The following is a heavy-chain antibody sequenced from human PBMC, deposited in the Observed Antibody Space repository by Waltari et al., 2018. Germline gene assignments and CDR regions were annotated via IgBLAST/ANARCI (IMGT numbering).Heavy chain of an antibody. CDR1: GFSLSTSGMR. J-gene: IGHJ1*01. V-gene: IGHV2-70*04. Sequence: QVTLKESGPALVKPTQTLTLTCTFSGFSLSTSGMRVSWIRQPPGKALEWLARIDWDDDKFYSTSLKTRLTISKDTTKNQVVLTMTNMDPVDTATYYCEVAGTKGYFQHWGQGTLVTVSS. D-gene: IGHD6-19*01. CDR2: IDWDDDK. CDR3: EVAGTKGYFQH.